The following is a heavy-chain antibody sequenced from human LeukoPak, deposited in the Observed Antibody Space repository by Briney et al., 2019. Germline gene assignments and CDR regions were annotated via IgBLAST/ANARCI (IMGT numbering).Heavy chain of an antibody. J-gene: IGHJ4*02. CDR1: GFTFSSYA. V-gene: IGHV3-23*01. CDR2: ISGSGGST. D-gene: IGHD4/OR15-4a*01. CDR3: ARHMVLSPCDY. Sequence: PGGSLRLSCAASGFTFSSYAMSWVRQAPGKGLEWVSAISGSGGSTYYADSVKGRFTISRDNAKNSVHLEMNNLKAEDTAVYHCARHMVLSPCDYWGPGTRVTVSS.